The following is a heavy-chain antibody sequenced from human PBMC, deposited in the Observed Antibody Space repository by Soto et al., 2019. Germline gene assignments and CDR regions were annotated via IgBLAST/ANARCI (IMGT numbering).Heavy chain of an antibody. CDR3: ASPAGVLTGYYFMDV. CDR2: INSDGSTI. J-gene: IGHJ6*03. D-gene: IGHD3-9*01. CDR1: GFTFSSYW. V-gene: IGHV3-74*01. Sequence: GGSLRLSCAASGFTFSSYWMHWVRQAPGKGLVWVSRINSDGSTISYADAVKGRFTISRDNAKNTLYLQMNSLRAEDTAVYYCASPAGVLTGYYFMDVWGKGTTVTVSS.